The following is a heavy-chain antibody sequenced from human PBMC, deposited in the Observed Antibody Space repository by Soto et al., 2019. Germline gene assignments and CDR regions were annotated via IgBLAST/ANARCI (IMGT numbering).Heavy chain of an antibody. J-gene: IGHJ6*02. Sequence: SVKVSCKASGGTFSSYAISWVRQAPGQGLEWMGGIIPIFGTANYAQKFQGRVTITADESTSTAYMELSSLRSEDTAVYYCARDRYFTNGVCYSAFDYRMDVWGQGTTVTVSS. CDR1: GGTFSSYA. V-gene: IGHV1-69*13. D-gene: IGHD2-8*01. CDR3: ARDRYFTNGVCYSAFDYRMDV. CDR2: IIPIFGTA.